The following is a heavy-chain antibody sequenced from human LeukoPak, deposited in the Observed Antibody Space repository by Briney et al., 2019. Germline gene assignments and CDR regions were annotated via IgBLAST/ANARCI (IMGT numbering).Heavy chain of an antibody. CDR1: GDTFTSYG. CDR2: ISAYNGNT. J-gene: IGHJ3*02. D-gene: IGHD3-22*01. CDR3: ARFLHDSSGYYAFDI. Sequence: GASVKVSCKASGDTFTSYGISWVRQAPGQGLEWRGWISAYNGNTNYAQKLQGRVTMTTDTSTSTAYMELRSLRSDDTAVYYCARFLHDSSGYYAFDIWGQGTMVTVSS. V-gene: IGHV1-18*01.